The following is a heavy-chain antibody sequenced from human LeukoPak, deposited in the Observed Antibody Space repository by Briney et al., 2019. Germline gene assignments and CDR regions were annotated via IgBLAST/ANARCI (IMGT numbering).Heavy chain of an antibody. CDR1: GYTFTGYY. D-gene: IGHD2-2*01. J-gene: IGHJ4*02. Sequence: ASVKVSCMASGYTFTGYYMHWVRQAPGQGLEWMGWINPNSGGTNCAQKFQGWVTMTRDTSISTAYMELSRLRSDDTAVYYCARVACSSTSCALDYWGQGTLVTVSS. CDR2: INPNSGGT. V-gene: IGHV1-2*04. CDR3: ARVACSSTSCALDY.